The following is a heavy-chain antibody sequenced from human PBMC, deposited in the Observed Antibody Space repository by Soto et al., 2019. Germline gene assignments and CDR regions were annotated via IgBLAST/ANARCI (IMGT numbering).Heavy chain of an antibody. Sequence: QVQLVESGGGVVQPGRSLRLSCAASGFTFSSYGMHWVRQAQGKGLEWVAVIWYDGSNKYYADSVKGRFTISRDNSKNTLYLQMNSLRAEDTAVYYCARDAEASADEIYYYYGMDVWGQGTTVTVSS. J-gene: IGHJ6*02. CDR1: GFTFSSYG. CDR2: IWYDGSNK. CDR3: ARDAEASADEIYYYYGMDV. V-gene: IGHV3-33*01.